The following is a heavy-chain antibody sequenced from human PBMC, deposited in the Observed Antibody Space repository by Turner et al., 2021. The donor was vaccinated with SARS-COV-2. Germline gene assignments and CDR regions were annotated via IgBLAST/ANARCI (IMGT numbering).Heavy chain of an antibody. CDR1: GDSISGHY. Sequence: QVQLQASGPGLVTPSQTLSLTCTVSGDSISGHYWSWIRQPAGKGLEWIGRMYTSGSTNYNPSLKSRVTMSLDSSKNQFYLKLNSVTAADTAMYDCARSGTGRYFDWLLLIDYWGQGTLVTVSS. CDR2: MYTSGST. D-gene: IGHD3-9*01. V-gene: IGHV4-4*07. J-gene: IGHJ4*02. CDR3: ARSGTGRYFDWLLLIDY.